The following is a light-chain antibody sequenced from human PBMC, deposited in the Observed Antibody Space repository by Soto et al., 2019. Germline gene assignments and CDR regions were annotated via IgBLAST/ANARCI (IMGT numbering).Light chain of an antibody. CDR1: QTVRNNY. Sequence: EFVLTQSPVTLSLSPGERATLSCRASQTVRNNYLAWYQQKPGQAPRLLIYDASSRATGIPDRFSGGGSGTDFTLTINRLEPEDFAVYYCQQFSSYPLTFGGGTKVDIK. V-gene: IGKV3-20*01. J-gene: IGKJ4*01. CDR2: DAS. CDR3: QQFSSYPLT.